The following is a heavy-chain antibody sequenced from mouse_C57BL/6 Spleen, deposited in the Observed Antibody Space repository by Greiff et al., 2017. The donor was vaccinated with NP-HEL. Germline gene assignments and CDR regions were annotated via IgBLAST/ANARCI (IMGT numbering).Heavy chain of an antibody. CDR1: GYTFTDYY. CDR2: INPNNGGT. Sequence: EVQLQQSGPELVKPGASVKISCKASGYTFTDYYMNWVKQSHGKSLEWIGDINPNNGGTSYNQKFKGKATLTVDKSSSTAYMELRSLTSEDSAVYYCARRGFDVWGTGTTVTVSS. CDR3: ARRGFDV. J-gene: IGHJ1*03. V-gene: IGHV1-26*01.